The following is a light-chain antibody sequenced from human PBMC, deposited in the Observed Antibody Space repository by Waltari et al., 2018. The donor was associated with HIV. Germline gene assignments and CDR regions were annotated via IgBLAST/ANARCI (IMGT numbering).Light chain of an antibody. CDR3: ASYAGRNNLV. J-gene: IGLJ2*01. CDR2: EGY. Sequence: QSALTQPPSASGSPGQSVTISCTGTSRDVGGYNYVPWYKQHPGEAPKVVIFEGYQRPSGVPARLSGSMSGNTASLTVSGLQAEDEATYFCASYAGRNNLVFGGGTKLTVL. V-gene: IGLV2-8*01. CDR1: SRDVGGYNY.